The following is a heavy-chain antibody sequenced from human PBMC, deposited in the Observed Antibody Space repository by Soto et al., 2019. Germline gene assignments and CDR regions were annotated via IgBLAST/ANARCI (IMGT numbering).Heavy chain of an antibody. V-gene: IGHV1-69*12. CDR1: GGTFSSYA. CDR2: IIPIFGTA. Sequence: QVQLVQSGAEVKKPGSSVKVSCKASGGTFSSYAISWVRQAPGQGLEWMGGIIPIFGTANYAQKFQGRATITADESTSTAYMELSSLRSEDTAVYYCARGNIAAAGNNYYYGMDVWGQGTTVTVSS. D-gene: IGHD6-13*01. J-gene: IGHJ6*02. CDR3: ARGNIAAAGNNYYYGMDV.